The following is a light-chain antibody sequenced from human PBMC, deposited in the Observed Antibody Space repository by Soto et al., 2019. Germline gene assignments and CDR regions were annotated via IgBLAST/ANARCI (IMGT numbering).Light chain of an antibody. CDR2: KAS. V-gene: IGKV1-5*03. CDR3: QHDNSYSEA. J-gene: IGKJ1*01. CDR1: QCISGC. Sequence: DIQMTQSASSLSASVGDRVTITCGASQCISGCLAWYQQKPGKAPKLLIYKASTLKSGVPSRFSGSGSGTEFTLTISSLQPDDFATYYCQHDNSYSEAFGQGTKVDI.